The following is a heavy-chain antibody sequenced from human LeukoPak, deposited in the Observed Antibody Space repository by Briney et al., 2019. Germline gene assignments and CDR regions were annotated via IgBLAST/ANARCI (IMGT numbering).Heavy chain of an antibody. J-gene: IGHJ4*02. Sequence: PGGSLRLSCAASGFTFSDYYTSWIRQAPGKGLEWVSYISSSGSTIYYADSVKGRFTISRDNAKNSLYLQMNSLRAEDTALYYCAREYFETPNQLDYWGQGALVTVSS. CDR2: ISSSGSTI. CDR1: GFTFSDYY. CDR3: AREYFETPNQLDY. D-gene: IGHD3-9*01. V-gene: IGHV3-11*01.